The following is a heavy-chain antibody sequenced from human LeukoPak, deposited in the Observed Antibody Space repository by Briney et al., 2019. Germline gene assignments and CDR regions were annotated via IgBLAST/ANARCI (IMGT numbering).Heavy chain of an antibody. CDR2: ISGSGGST. D-gene: IGHD3-9*01. CDR3: AKSEPLRYFDWLPGDFDY. Sequence: GGSLRLSCAASGFAFSSYAMSWVRQAPGKGLEWVSAISGSGGSTYYADSVKGRFTISRDNSKNTLYLQMNSLRAEDTAVYYCAKSEPLRYFDWLPGDFDYWGQGTLVTVSS. V-gene: IGHV3-23*01. J-gene: IGHJ4*02. CDR1: GFAFSSYA.